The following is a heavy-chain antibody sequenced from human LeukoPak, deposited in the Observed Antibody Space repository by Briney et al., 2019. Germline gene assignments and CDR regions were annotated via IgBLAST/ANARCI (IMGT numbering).Heavy chain of an antibody. CDR1: GGTFSSYT. J-gene: IGHJ6*03. CDR2: IIPILGIA. D-gene: IGHD2-2*01. V-gene: IGHV1-69*02. CDR3: ASKMRKGVVPADTDCYYYMDV. Sequence: ASVKVSCKASGGTFSSYTISWVRQAPGQGLEWMGRIIPILGIANYAQKFQGRVTITADKSTSTAYMGLSSLRSEDTAVYYCASKMRKGVVPADTDCYYYMDVWGKGTTVTVSS.